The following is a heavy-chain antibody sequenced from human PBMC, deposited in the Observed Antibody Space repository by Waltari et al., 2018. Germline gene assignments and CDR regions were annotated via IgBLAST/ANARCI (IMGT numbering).Heavy chain of an antibody. V-gene: IGHV4-34*01. CDR2: INHRGST. Sequence: QVQLQQWGAGLLKPSETLSLTCAVYGGSFSGYYWSWIRQPPGKGLEWIGEINHRGSTNYNPSLTSRVTISVDTSKNQFSLKLSSVTAADTAVYYCARGSKAARPRFDYWGQGTLVTVSS. D-gene: IGHD6-6*01. CDR1: GGSFSGYY. CDR3: ARGSKAARPRFDY. J-gene: IGHJ4*02.